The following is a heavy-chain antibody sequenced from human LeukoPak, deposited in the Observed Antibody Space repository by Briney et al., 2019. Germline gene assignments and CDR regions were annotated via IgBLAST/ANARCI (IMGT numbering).Heavy chain of an antibody. CDR2: IYYSGST. CDR3: ARLDLFQASGSTLVDY. Sequence: KPSEPLSLTCTVSGGSISSSSYYWGWIRQPPGKGLEWIGIIYYSGSTYYNPSLKSRVTISVDTSKNQFSLKLSSVTAADTAVYYCARLDLFQASGSTLVDYWGQGTLVTLST. CDR1: GGSISSSSYY. J-gene: IGHJ4*02. D-gene: IGHD5-12*01. V-gene: IGHV4-39*01.